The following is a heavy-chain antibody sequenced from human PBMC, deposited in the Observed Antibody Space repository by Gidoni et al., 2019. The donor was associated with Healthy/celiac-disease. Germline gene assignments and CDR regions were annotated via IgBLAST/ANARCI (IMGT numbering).Heavy chain of an antibody. V-gene: IGHV4-59*01. Sequence: QVQLQESGPGLVKPSETLSLTCTVSGGSISSYYWSWIRQPPGKGLEWIGYIYYSGSTNYNPSLKSRVTISVDTSKNQFSLKLSSVTAADTAVYYCARRRYFDHWGRGTLVTVSS. CDR2: IYYSGST. J-gene: IGHJ2*01. CDR3: ARRRYFDH. CDR1: GGSISSYY.